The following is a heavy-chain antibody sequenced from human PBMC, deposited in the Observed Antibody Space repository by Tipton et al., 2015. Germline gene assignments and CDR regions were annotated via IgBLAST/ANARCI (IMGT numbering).Heavy chain of an antibody. CDR2: SYHSGTT. CDR1: AYSISSDYY. D-gene: IGHD3-9*01. CDR3: ACQDYDILTRDYQTVDY. Sequence: TLSLTCAVSAYSISSDYYWGWIRQPPGKGLEWIGNSYHSGTTYYNPSLKSRVTISVDTSKNQFSLRVRSVTAADTAVYYCACQDYDILTRDYQTVDYWGQGTLVTVSS. V-gene: IGHV4-38-2*01. J-gene: IGHJ4*02.